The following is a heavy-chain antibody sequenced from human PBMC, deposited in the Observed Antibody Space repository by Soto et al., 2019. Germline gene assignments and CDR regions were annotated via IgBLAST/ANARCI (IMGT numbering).Heavy chain of an antibody. J-gene: IGHJ4*02. CDR3: ARSSSNCSGGSCESLDY. D-gene: IGHD2-15*01. CDR1: GGTFSSYA. Sequence: SVKVSCKASGGTFSSYAISWVRQAPGQGLEWMGGIIPIFGTANYAQKFQCRVTITADESTSTAYMELSSLRSEDTAVYYCARSSSNCSGGSCESLDYWGQGTLVTVSS. CDR2: IIPIFGTA. V-gene: IGHV1-69*13.